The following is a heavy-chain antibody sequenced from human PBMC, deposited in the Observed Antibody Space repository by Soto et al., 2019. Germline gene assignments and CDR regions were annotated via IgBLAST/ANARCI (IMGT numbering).Heavy chain of an antibody. V-gene: IGHV1-69*05. CDR1: GGTFSSYT. Sequence: QVQLVQSGAEVKKPGSSVTVSCKASGGTFSSYTISWVRQAPGQGLEWMGGIIPTFGTANYAQKFQGRVTXPSXXSXCTAYKELSSMRSEDTAVYYCARGNHRWRKLWYFVRWGRGTLVTVSS. D-gene: IGHD2-15*01. CDR2: IIPTFGTA. CDR3: ARGNHRWRKLWYFVR. J-gene: IGHJ2*01.